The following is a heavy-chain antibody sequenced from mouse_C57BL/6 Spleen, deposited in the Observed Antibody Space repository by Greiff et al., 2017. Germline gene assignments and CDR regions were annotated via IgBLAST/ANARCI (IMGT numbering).Heavy chain of an antibody. CDR1: GYTFTDYY. D-gene: IGHD3-3*01. CDR2: LNPYNGGT. CDR3: SRVGDGGYFDY. Sequence: VQLQQSGPVLVKPGASVKMSCKASGYTFTDYYMNWVKQSHGKSLEWIGVLNPYNGGTSYNQKFKGKATWTVDKSYSTAYMELNSLTSEYSAVYYCSRVGDGGYFDYWGQGTTLTVSS. V-gene: IGHV1-19*01. J-gene: IGHJ2*01.